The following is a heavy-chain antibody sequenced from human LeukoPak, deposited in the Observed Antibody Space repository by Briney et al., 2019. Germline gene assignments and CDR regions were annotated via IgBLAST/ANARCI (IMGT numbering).Heavy chain of an antibody. CDR3: ARGGGMGHYYYYMDV. D-gene: IGHD5-24*01. CDR2: IYYSGST. J-gene: IGHJ6*03. CDR1: GGSIISYY. Sequence: SETLSLTCTVSGGSIISYYWSWIRQPPGKGLECIGYIYYSGSTNYNPSLKSRVAISVDTSKNQFSLKLSSVTAADTAVYYCARGGGMGHYYYYMDVWGKGTTVTISS. V-gene: IGHV4-59*01.